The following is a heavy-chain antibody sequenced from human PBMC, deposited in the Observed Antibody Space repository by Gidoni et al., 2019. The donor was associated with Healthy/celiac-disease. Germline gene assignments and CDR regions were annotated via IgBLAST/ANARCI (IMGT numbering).Heavy chain of an antibody. Sequence: QVQLQESGPGLVKPSETLSLTCTVSGGSISSYYWSWIRQPPGKGLEWIGYIYYSGSTNYNPSLKSRVTISVDTSKNQFTLKLSSVTAADTAVYYCARDRGYSYGQGLDYWGQGTLVTVSS. CDR3: ARDRGYSYGQGLDY. CDR1: GGSISSYY. J-gene: IGHJ4*02. V-gene: IGHV4-59*01. CDR2: IYYSGST. D-gene: IGHD5-18*01.